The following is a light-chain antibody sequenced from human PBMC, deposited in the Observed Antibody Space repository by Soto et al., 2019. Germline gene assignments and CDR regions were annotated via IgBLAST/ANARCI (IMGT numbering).Light chain of an antibody. CDR1: RNIYSKY. Sequence: IVLTQSPDTLSLSPGERATLSCRASRNIYSKYLAWYQHKPGQAPRLLIYDVSKRASGIPDRFSGSGSGTDFTLTISGLEPEDFAIYYCQHRNNRPFSFGPGTKVDIK. CDR3: QHRNNRPFS. J-gene: IGKJ3*01. V-gene: IGKV3-11*01. CDR2: DVS.